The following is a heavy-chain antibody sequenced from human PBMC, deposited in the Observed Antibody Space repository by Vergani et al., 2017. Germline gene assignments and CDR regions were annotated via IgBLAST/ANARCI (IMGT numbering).Heavy chain of an antibody. V-gene: IGHV4-34*01. CDR1: GGSFSGYY. D-gene: IGHD6-13*01. CDR3: AREVAAAGSIDY. CDR2: IYYSGST. Sequence: QVQLQQWGAGLLKPSETLSLTCAVYGGSFSGYYWSWIRQHPGKGLEWIGYIYYSGSTYYNPSLKSRVTISVDTSKNQFSLKLSSVTAADTAVYYCAREVAAAGSIDYWGQGTLVTVSS. J-gene: IGHJ4*02.